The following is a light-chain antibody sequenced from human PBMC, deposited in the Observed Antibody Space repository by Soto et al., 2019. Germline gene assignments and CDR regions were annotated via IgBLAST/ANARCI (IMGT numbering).Light chain of an antibody. CDR3: ASWDDSLNGVV. CDR1: FSNVGINT. V-gene: IGLV1-44*01. J-gene: IGLJ2*01. CDR2: SDN. Sequence: QSVLTQPPSASGTPGQRVTISCSGSFSNVGINTVNWYQQLPGTAPKLLISSDNQRPSGVPDRFSGSKSGTSASLAISGLQSEDAADYYCASWDDSLNGVVFGGGTKVTVL.